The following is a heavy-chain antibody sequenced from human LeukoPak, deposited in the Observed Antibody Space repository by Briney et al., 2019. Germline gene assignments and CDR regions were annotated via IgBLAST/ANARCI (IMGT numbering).Heavy chain of an antibody. CDR1: GGSISSNDYY. CDR2: IYYSGST. J-gene: IGHJ4*02. D-gene: IGHD3-10*01. CDR3: AREAHAPTLVRGVVDY. Sequence: PSETLSLTCTVSGGSISSNDYYWSWIRQPPGKGLEWIGYIYYSGSTYYNPSLKSRLTISADTSKNQFSLKLRSVTAADTAVYYCAREAHAPTLVRGVVDYWGRGTLVTVSS. V-gene: IGHV4-30-4*01.